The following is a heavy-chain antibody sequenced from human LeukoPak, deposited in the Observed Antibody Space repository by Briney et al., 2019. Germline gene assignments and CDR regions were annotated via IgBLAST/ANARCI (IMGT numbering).Heavy chain of an antibody. D-gene: IGHD5-24*01. J-gene: IGHJ3*01. Sequence: GGSLRLSCAVSGFTFRNYLMYWVRQPPGQGLVWVSRINQDESRAYADSVKGRFTVSRDNAKNMLYLQLNGLRAEDTAVYFCGRGGDGIDVWGQGTTVIVSS. V-gene: IGHV3-74*01. CDR2: INQDESRA. CDR3: GRGGDGIDV. CDR1: GFTFRNYL.